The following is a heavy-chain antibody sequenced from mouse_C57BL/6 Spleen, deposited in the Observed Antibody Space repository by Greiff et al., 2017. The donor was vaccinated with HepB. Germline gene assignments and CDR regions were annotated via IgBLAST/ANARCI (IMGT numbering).Heavy chain of an antibody. CDR3: VRGNYYGSSPFYAMDY. CDR2: IRSKSNNYAT. V-gene: IGHV10-1*01. CDR1: GFSFNTYA. Sequence: EVKLVESGGGLVQPKGSLKLSCAASGFSFNTYAMNWVRQAPGKGLEWVARIRSKSNNYATYYADSVKDRFTISRDDSESMLYLQMNNLKTEDTAMYYCVRGNYYGSSPFYAMDYWGQGTSVTVSS. D-gene: IGHD1-1*01. J-gene: IGHJ4*01.